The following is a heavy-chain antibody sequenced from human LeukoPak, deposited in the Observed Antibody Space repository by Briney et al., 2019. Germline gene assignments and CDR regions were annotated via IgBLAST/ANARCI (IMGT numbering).Heavy chain of an antibody. V-gene: IGHV3-23*01. CDR3: AKVKVPPYYYYYGMDV. Sequence: PGGSLRLSCAASGFTFSTYAMSWVRQAPGKGLEWVSAISGSGGSTYYADSVKGRFTISRDNSKNTLYLQMNSLRAEDTAVYYCAKVKVPPYYYYYGMDVWGQGTTVTVSS. J-gene: IGHJ6*02. CDR2: ISGSGGST. CDR1: GFTFSTYA.